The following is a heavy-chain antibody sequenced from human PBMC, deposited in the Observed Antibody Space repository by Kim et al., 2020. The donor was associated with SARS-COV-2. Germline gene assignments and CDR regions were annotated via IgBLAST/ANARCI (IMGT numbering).Heavy chain of an antibody. Sequence: SVKVSCKASGGTFSSYAISWVRQAPGQGLEWMGGIIPIFGTANYAQKFQGRVTITADESTSTAYMELSSLRSEDTAVYYCARDSGIGGYSPGRDFDLWGRGTLVTVSS. D-gene: IGHD3-22*01. J-gene: IGHJ2*01. CDR3: ARDSGIGGYSPGRDFDL. CDR2: IIPIFGTA. V-gene: IGHV1-69*13. CDR1: GGTFSSYA.